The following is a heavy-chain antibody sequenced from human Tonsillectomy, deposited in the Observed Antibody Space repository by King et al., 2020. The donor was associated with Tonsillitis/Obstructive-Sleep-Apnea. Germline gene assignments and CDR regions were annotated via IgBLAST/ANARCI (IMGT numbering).Heavy chain of an antibody. CDR2: ISWNSGSI. V-gene: IGHV3-9*01. Sequence: DVQLVESGGGLVQPGRSLRLSCAASGFTFDDYAMPWVRQAPGKGLEWVSGISWNSGSIGYADSVKGRFTISRDNAKNSLYLQMNSLRAEDTALYYCAKDMYCGGDCYSAAYFDYWGQGTLVTVSS. D-gene: IGHD2-21*01. CDR3: AKDMYCGGDCYSAAYFDY. J-gene: IGHJ4*02. CDR1: GFTFDDYA.